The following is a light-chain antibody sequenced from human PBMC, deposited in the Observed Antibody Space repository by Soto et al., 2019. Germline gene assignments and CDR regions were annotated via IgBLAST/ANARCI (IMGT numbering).Light chain of an antibody. CDR1: SSYVGGSNH. V-gene: IGLV2-14*01. CDR3: SSYTFTSTLYV. J-gene: IGLJ1*01. Sequence: QSVLTQPASVSGSPGQSITISCTETSSYVGGSNHVSWYQHHPGKAPRLIIYEVSYRPSGVSNRFSGSKSGYTASLTISGLQAEDEADYYCSSYTFTSTLYVFGTGTKVTVL. CDR2: EVS.